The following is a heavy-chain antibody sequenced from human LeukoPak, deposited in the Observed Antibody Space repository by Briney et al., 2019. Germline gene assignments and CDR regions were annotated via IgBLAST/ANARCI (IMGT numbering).Heavy chain of an antibody. D-gene: IGHD4-17*01. J-gene: IGHJ6*03. CDR2: IIPIFGTA. V-gene: IGHV1-69*05. CDR1: GGTFSSYA. Sequence: SVKVSCKASGGTFSSYAISWVRQAPGQGLEWTGGIIPIFGTANYAQKFQGRVTITTDESTSTAYMELSSLRSEDTAVYYCARAAPTYGDYGVLYYYYMDVWGKGTTVTVSS. CDR3: ARAAPTYGDYGVLYYYYMDV.